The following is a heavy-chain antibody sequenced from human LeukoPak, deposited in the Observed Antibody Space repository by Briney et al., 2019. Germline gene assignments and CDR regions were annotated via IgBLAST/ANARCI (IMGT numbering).Heavy chain of an antibody. CDR1: GYSISSGYY. V-gene: IGHV4-38-2*02. CDR3: AREILVYGSGSPLDY. Sequence: SETLSLTCTVSGYSISSGYYWGWIRQPPGKGLEWIGSIYHSGSTYYNPSLKSRVTISVDTSKNQLSLKLSSVTAADTAVYYCAREILVYGSGSPLDYWGQGTLVTVSS. CDR2: IYHSGST. J-gene: IGHJ4*02. D-gene: IGHD3-10*01.